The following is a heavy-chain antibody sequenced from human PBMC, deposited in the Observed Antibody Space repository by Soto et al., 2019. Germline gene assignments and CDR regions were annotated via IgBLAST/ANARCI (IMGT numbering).Heavy chain of an antibody. V-gene: IGHV3-30*18. Sequence: QVQLVESGGGVVQPGRSLRLSCAASGFTFSSYGMHWVRQAPGKGLEWVAVISYDGSNKYYADPVKGRLTLSSDNSNNPLYLQMNRLSGEDTAVYYCAKDNGIGCDCLRVGDASDICGQGTMVTVSS. CDR3: AKDNGIGCDCLRVGDASDI. CDR2: ISYDGSNK. CDR1: GFTFSSYG. J-gene: IGHJ3*02. D-gene: IGHD5-12*01.